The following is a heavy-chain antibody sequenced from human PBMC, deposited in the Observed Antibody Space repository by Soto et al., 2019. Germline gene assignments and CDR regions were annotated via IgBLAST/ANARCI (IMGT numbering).Heavy chain of an antibody. CDR2: IKQDGSEK. CDR1: GFTFSSYW. CDR3: ETDKDNGEDYNHGMNV. D-gene: IGHD4-17*01. V-gene: IGHV3-7*01. Sequence: GVSLRLACAASGFTFSSYWMSWVRQSPGKGREWVANIKQDGSEKNYVDSVKGRFTISRDNAKNSLYLQMNSLRAEDTAVYFCETDKDNGEDYNHGMNVWVQGTTVTVSS. J-gene: IGHJ6*02.